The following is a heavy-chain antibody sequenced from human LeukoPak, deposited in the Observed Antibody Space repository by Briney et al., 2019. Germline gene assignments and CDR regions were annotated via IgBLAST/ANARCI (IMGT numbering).Heavy chain of an antibody. J-gene: IGHJ6*03. Sequence: PSETLSFTCTVSGGSISSSSYYWGWIRQPPGKGLEWIGSIYYSGSTYYNPSLKSRVTISVDTSKNQFSLKLSSVTAADTAVYYCARQPYYYYMDVWGKGTTVTVSS. CDR1: GGSISSSSYY. CDR2: IYYSGST. CDR3: ARQPYYYYMDV. V-gene: IGHV4-39*01.